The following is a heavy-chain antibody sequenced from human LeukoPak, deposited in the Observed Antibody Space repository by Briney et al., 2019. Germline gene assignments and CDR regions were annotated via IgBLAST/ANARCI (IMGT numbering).Heavy chain of an antibody. CDR1: GGSISSSSYY. Sequence: SETLSLTCTVSGGSISSSSYYWGWIRQPPEKGLEWIGSIYYSGSTNYNPSLKSRVTISVDTSNNQFSLKLSSLTAADTAVYYCASGDYLWGSYLGYWGQGTLVTVSS. J-gene: IGHJ4*02. V-gene: IGHV4-39*01. CDR2: IYYSGST. D-gene: IGHD3-16*02. CDR3: ASGDYLWGSYLGY.